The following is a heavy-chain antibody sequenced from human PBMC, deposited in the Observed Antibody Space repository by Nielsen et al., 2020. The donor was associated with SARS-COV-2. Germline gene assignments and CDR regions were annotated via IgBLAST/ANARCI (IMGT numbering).Heavy chain of an antibody. V-gene: IGHV3-30*02. CDR3: GKDRRQVVERGDWSDP. J-gene: IGHJ5*02. CDR2: ILFDGINK. Sequence: GGSLRLSCAASRFTFSNNGMHWVRQAPGKGLEWVAIILFDGINKYYADPVKGRFTISRDSSKNTLYLQMNGLRPEDTAVYYCGKDRRQVVERGDWSDPWGQGTLVTVSS. CDR1: RFTFSNNG. D-gene: IGHD3-10*01.